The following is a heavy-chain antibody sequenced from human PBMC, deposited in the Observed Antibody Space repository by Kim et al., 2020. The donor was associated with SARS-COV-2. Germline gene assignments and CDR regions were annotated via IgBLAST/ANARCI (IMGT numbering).Heavy chain of an antibody. Sequence: PSETLSLTCIVSGGSIRSYYWSWIRQPPGKGLEWMGYISHSGSTHYNPSLKSRVTMSVVMSRNQFSLNLTSVTAADTAVYYCARDAYSDFWSGYSPYWYFDFWGRGTLVTVSS. V-gene: IGHV4-59*13. J-gene: IGHJ2*01. CDR2: ISHSGST. CDR1: GGSIRSYY. D-gene: IGHD3-3*01. CDR3: ARDAYSDFWSGYSPYWYFDF.